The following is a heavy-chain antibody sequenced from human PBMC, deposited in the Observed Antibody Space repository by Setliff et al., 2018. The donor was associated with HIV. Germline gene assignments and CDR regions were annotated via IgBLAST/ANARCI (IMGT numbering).Heavy chain of an antibody. CDR1: GFTFDDYG. D-gene: IGHD3-22*01. CDR2: INWNGRST. CDR3: ARGGEYYSDSGGIYYYMDV. J-gene: IGHJ6*03. V-gene: IGHV3-20*04. Sequence: GGSLRLSCEASGFTFDDYGMNWVRQAPGKGLEWVSGINWNGRSTGDADFVKGRFTISRDNAKNSLYLQMNSLGAEDTALDYCARGGEYYSDSGGIYYYMDVWGKGTTVTVSS.